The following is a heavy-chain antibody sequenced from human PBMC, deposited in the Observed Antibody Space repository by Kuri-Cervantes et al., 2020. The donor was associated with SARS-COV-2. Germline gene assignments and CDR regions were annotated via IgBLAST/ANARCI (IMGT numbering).Heavy chain of an antibody. CDR1: GFTFSSYW. D-gene: IGHD3-3*01. Sequence: LSLTCAASGFTFSSYWMHWVRQAPGKGLVWVSRINSDGSSTSYADSVKGRFTISRDNAKNTLYLQMNSLRAEDTAVCYCASLSNLEWLPPWGQGTLVTVSS. CDR2: INSDGSST. CDR3: ASLSNLEWLPP. V-gene: IGHV3-74*01. J-gene: IGHJ5*02.